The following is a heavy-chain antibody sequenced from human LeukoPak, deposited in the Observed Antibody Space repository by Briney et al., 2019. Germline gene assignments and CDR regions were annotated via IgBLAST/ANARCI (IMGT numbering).Heavy chain of an antibody. CDR3: ARFVPVAGGFDY. Sequence: PSETLSLTCAVYGGSFSGYYWSWIRQPPGKGLEWIGEINHSGGTNYNPSLKSRVTISVDTSKNQFSLKLSSVTAADTAVYYCARFVPVAGGFDYWGQGTLVTVSS. CDR1: GGSFSGYY. V-gene: IGHV4-34*01. J-gene: IGHJ4*02. D-gene: IGHD6-19*01. CDR2: INHSGGT.